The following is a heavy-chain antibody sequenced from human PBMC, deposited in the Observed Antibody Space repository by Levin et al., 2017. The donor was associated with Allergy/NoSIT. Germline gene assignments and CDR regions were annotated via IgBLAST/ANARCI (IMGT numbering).Heavy chain of an antibody. Sequence: SDTLSLPFSFSFFSFLFSSLCWFLPPPVPCLSCIWEINHSGSTNYNPSLKSRVFISVDTSKNQFSLKLSSVTAADTAVYYCARGVSSGSFYHYWGQGTLVTVSS. CDR2: INHSGST. CDR1: FFSFLFSS. V-gene: IGHV4-34*01. J-gene: IGHJ4*02. D-gene: IGHD1-26*01. CDR3: ARGVSSGSFYHY.